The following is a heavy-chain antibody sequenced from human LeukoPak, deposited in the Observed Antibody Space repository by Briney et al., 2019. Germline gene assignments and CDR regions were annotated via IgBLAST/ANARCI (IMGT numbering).Heavy chain of an antibody. CDR3: ARGTAITAGIDF. CDR1: GFTFDDYA. CDR2: ISWNSGSI. D-gene: IGHD6-19*01. V-gene: IGHV3-9*01. Sequence: GRSLRLSCAASGFTFDDYAMHWVRQAPGKGLEWVSGISWNSGSIGYADSVKGRFTISRDNAKNALHLQMNSLRVDDTAVYYCARGTAITAGIDFWGQGTLVTVSS. J-gene: IGHJ4*02.